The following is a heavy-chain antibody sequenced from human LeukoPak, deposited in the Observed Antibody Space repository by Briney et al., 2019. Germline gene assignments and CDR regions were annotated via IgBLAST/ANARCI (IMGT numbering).Heavy chain of an antibody. D-gene: IGHD2-2*01. J-gene: IGHJ4*02. V-gene: IGHV3-23*01. CDR2: ISGSGGGT. CDR3: AKVSGSSSSSLDY. Sequence: GGSLRLSCAASGFTFSNYAMNWVRQAPGKGLEWVSGISGSGGGTSYADSVKGRFPISRDNSENTLYLQMNSLRAEDTAIFYCAKVSGSSSSSLDYWGQGTLVTVSS. CDR1: GFTFSNYA.